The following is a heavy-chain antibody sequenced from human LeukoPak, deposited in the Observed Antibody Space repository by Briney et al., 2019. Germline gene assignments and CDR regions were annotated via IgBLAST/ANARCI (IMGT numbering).Heavy chain of an antibody. V-gene: IGHV3-66*01. J-gene: IGHJ4*02. Sequence: GGSLRLSCAASGFIVSSNYMSWVRQAPRKGLEWVSVIYSGGSTYYADSVKGRFTISRDNSKNTLYLQMNSLRAEDTAVYYCAPIAVRSGYWGQGTLVTVSS. CDR3: APIAVRSGY. CDR1: GFIVSSNY. D-gene: IGHD2-21*01. CDR2: IYSGGST.